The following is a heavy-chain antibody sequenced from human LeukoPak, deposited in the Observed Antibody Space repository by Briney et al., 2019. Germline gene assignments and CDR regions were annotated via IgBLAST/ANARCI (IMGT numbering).Heavy chain of an antibody. CDR1: GGSFSGYY. CDR2: INHSGST. J-gene: IGHJ6*03. D-gene: IGHD6-6*01. CDR3: ARGRGGYSSSSVYYYYMDV. V-gene: IGHV4-34*01. Sequence: SETLSLTCAVYGGSFSGYYWSGIRQPPGKGLEWMGEINHSGSTNYNPSLKSRVTISVDTSKNQFSLKLSSVTAADTAVYYCARGRGGYSSSSVYYYYMDVWGKGTTVTVSS.